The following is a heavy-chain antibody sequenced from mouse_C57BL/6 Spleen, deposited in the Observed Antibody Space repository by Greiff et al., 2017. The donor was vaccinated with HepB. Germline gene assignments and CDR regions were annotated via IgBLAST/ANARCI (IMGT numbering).Heavy chain of an antibody. V-gene: IGHV5-17*01. CDR2: ISSGSSTI. D-gene: IGHD2-4*01. J-gene: IGHJ1*03. CDR1: GFTFSDYG. CDR3: ASGDYDWYVDV. Sequence: DVQLVESGGGLVKPGGSLKLSCAASGFTFSDYGMHWVRQAPEKGLEWVAYISSGSSTIYYADTVKGRFTISRDNAKNTLFLQMTSLRSEDTAMYYCASGDYDWYVDVWGTGTTVTVAS.